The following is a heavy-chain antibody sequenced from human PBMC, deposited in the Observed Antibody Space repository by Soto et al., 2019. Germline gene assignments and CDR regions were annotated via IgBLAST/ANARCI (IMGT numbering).Heavy chain of an antibody. CDR3: ASANCGGDCSYRHDRYYFES. V-gene: IGHV4-30-4*01. CDR1: GGSITSDDYY. CDR2: IFYSGST. Sequence: QVQLQESGPGLLKASQSLSLTCTVSGGSITSDDYYWSWIRQPPGRGLEWIGYIFYSGSTHYNPSLKSRFIISLDTSKKQVSLKLSSVTAADTAVYYCASANCGGDCSYRHDRYYFESWGQGTLVTLSS. J-gene: IGHJ4*02. D-gene: IGHD2-21*02.